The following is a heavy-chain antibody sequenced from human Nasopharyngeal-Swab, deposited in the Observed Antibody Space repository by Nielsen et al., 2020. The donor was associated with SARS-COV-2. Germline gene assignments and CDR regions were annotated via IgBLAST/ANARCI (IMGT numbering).Heavy chain of an antibody. CDR3: ARGGYSSGWPDRYGMDV. V-gene: IGHV1-2*04. CDR1: GYTFTGYY. CDR2: INPNSGGT. J-gene: IGHJ6*02. D-gene: IGHD6-19*01. Sequence: ASVKVSCKASGYTFTGYYMHWVRQALGQGLEWMGWINPNSGGTNYAQKFQGWVTMTRDTSISTAYMELSRLRSDDTAVYYCARGGYSSGWPDRYGMDVWGQGTTVTVSS.